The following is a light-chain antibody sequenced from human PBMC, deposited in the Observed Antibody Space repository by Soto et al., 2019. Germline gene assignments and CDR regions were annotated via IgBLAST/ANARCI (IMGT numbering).Light chain of an antibody. V-gene: IGLV2-11*01. J-gene: IGLJ2*01. CDR2: EVS. CDR3: CSLAGRLLV. CDR1: SSDVGGYNY. Sequence: QSVLTQPRSVSGSPGQSVTISCTGTSSDVGGYNYVSWYQQLPGKAPKLVIFEVSKRPSGVPERFSGSKSGDTASLTISGLQADDEADYYCCSLAGRLLVFGGGTQLTVL.